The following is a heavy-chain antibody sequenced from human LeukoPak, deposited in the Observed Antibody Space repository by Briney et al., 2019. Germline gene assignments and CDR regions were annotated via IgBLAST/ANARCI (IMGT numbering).Heavy chain of an antibody. CDR3: AKDGRVLAPTPPYYIDY. J-gene: IGHJ4*02. V-gene: IGHV3-30*18. CDR2: ISYDGSNK. D-gene: IGHD1-1*01. CDR1: EFTFSSYG. Sequence: SGGSLRLSCAASEFTFSSYGMHWVRQAPGTGLEWVAVISYDGSNKYYADSVKGRFSISRDNSKNTLYLQMNSLRGEDTAVYYCAKDGRVLAPTPPYYIDYWGQGTLVTVSS.